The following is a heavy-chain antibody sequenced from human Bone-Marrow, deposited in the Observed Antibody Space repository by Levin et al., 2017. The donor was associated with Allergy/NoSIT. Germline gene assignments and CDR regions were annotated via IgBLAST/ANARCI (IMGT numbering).Heavy chain of an antibody. CDR1: GAYINDGGSY. V-gene: IGHV4-31*03. J-gene: IGHJ4*02. CDR2: AHHRGGT. Sequence: SETLSLTCNVSGAYINDGGSYWSWIRHHTGKGLEWMGYAHHRGGTYSNPSLKSRLSISLDTSANQFSLRLTSVTAADTALYYCARWLSSGRIVDSWGQGTLVTVSS. CDR3: ARWLSSGRIVDS. D-gene: IGHD3-22*01.